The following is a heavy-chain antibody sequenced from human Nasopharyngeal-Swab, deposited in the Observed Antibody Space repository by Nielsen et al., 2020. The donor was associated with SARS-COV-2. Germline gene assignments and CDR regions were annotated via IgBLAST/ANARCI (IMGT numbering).Heavy chain of an antibody. CDR3: TAMVTGLLYYYYGMDV. Sequence: ASVKDSCKASGYTFTSYDNNWVRQTTGQGLEWMGWMNPNSGNTGYAQKFQGRVTMTRNTSISTAYMELSSLRSEDTAVYYCTAMVTGLLYYYYGMDVWGQGTTVTVSS. V-gene: IGHV1-8*01. D-gene: IGHD5-18*01. J-gene: IGHJ6*02. CDR2: MNPNSGNT. CDR1: GYTFTSYD.